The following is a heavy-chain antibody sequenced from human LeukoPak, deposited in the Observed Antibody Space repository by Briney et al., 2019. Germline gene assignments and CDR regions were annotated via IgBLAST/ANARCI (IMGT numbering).Heavy chain of an antibody. D-gene: IGHD3-16*02. J-gene: IGHJ3*02. CDR1: GFTLNTYT. CDR3: ARGWGYDYVWGSYRSSDAFDI. Sequence: PGGSLRLSCAASGFTLNTYTMDWVRQAPGKGLEWVSSITSSGTYIYYTDSVKGRFTISRHNAKNTLYLQMNSLRAEDTAVYYCARGWGYDYVWGSYRSSDAFDIWGQGTMVTVSS. V-gene: IGHV3-21*01. CDR2: ITSSGTYI.